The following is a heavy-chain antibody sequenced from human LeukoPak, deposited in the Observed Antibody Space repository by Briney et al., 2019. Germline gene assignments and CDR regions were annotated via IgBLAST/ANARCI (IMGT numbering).Heavy chain of an antibody. V-gene: IGHV4-59*01. CDR2: IYYSGTT. J-gene: IGHJ4*02. CDR1: GGSISNYY. D-gene: IGHD6-13*01. Sequence: SETLSLTCTVSGGSISNYYWSWIRQPPGKGLEWIGYIYYSGTTKYNPSLKSRVTISVDTSKNQFSLKLNSVTAAATAVYYCARGVYIAAAQYGYWGQGTLVTVSS. CDR3: ARGVYIAAAQYGY.